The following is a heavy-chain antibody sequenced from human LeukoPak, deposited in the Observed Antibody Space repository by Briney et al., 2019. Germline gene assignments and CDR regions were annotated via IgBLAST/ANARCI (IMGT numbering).Heavy chain of an antibody. CDR2: INHSGST. J-gene: IGHJ4*02. Sequence: PETASLTCAVYGGSLSGYYWSWICQPPGKGLEWIGEINHSGSTNSYPYLQSTVTISVDTSKNPLSLKLSSMTAADTAVYYCARQWLVSPLFDYWGQGTLVTVSS. V-gene: IGHV4-34*01. CDR3: ARQWLVSPLFDY. D-gene: IGHD6-19*01. CDR1: GGSLSGYY.